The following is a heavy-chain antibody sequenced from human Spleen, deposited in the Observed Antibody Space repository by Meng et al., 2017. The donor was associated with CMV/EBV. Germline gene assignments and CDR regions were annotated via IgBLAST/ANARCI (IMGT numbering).Heavy chain of an antibody. CDR3: ARDGRKGDSSGYSELVIYYYGMDV. J-gene: IGHJ6*02. CDR2: IIPILGIA. Sequence: SVKVSCKASGGTFSSYTISWVRQAPGQGLEWMGRIIPILGIANYAQKFQGRVTITADKSTSTAYMELSSLRSEDTAVYYCARDGRKGDSSGYSELVIYYYGMDVWGQGTTVTVSS. CDR1: GGTFSSYT. D-gene: IGHD3-22*01. V-gene: IGHV1-69*04.